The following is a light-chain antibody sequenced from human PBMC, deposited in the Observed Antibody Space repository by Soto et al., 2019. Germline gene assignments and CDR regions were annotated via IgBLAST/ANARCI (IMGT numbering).Light chain of an antibody. CDR3: QQYGSSPYT. Sequence: TVLTQSPGTLSLSPGDRVTLSCRASQSVSSSFLAWYQQKPGQAPRLLIYGASSRATGIPDRFSGSGSWTDFTLIISRLEPEDFAVYYCQQYGSSPYTFGQGTKLEIK. CDR1: QSVSSSF. V-gene: IGKV3-20*01. CDR2: GAS. J-gene: IGKJ2*01.